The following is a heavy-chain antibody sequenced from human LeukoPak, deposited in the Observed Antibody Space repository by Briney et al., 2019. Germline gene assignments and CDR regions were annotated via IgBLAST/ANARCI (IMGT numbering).Heavy chain of an antibody. J-gene: IGHJ4*02. CDR1: GFNLSSYG. Sequence: GGSLRLSCAACGFNLSSYGMLWLRQAPGKGLEWVAVIWYDGSNKYYADSVKGRFTISRDNSKNTLYLQMNSLRAEDTAVYYCAKERCSSNSCYEGGRDYWGQGTLVTVSS. CDR2: IWYDGSNK. V-gene: IGHV3-33*06. D-gene: IGHD2-2*01. CDR3: AKERCSSNSCYEGGRDY.